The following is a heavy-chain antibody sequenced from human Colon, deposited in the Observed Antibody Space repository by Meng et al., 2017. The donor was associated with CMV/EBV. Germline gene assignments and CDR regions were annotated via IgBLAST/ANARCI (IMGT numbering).Heavy chain of an antibody. CDR2: INHSGNT. CDR1: GGSISSSSVY. V-gene: IGHV4-39*01. Sequence: WGSLRLSCTVSGGSISSSSVYWGWIRQPPGGGLEWIGSINHSGNTYRNQSLWGRVSMSVDTYKNQFSLNLSSVTVADTSIYYCARPSDNGWYYFDSWGQGTLVTVSS. J-gene: IGHJ4*02. CDR3: ARPSDNGWYYFDS. D-gene: IGHD6-19*01.